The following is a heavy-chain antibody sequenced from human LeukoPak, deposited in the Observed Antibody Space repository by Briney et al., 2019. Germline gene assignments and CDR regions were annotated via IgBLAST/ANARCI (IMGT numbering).Heavy chain of an antibody. CDR2: INDSGST. CDR1: GGSFSGYY. Sequence: SETLSLTCAVYGGSFSGYYWSWIRQPPGKGREWIGEINDSGSTNYNPSLKSRVTISVDTSKNQFSLKLSSVTAADTAVYYCARGGGYDFWSGYGYYGMDVWGQGTTVTVSS. D-gene: IGHD3-3*01. CDR3: ARGGGYDFWSGYGYYGMDV. J-gene: IGHJ6*02. V-gene: IGHV4-34*01.